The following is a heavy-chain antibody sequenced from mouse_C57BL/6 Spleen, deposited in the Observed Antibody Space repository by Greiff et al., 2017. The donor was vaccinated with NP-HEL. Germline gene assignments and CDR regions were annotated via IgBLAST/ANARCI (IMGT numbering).Heavy chain of an antibody. J-gene: IGHJ3*01. CDR3: TRRGGLYYGFAY. Sequence: VQLQQSGAELVRPGASVTLSCKASGYTFTDYEMHWVKQTPVHGLEWIGAIDPETGGTAYNQKFKGKAILTADKSSSTAYMELRSLTSEDSAVYYCTRRGGLYYGFAYWGQGTLVTVSA. CDR1: GYTFTDYE. D-gene: IGHD2-1*01. CDR2: IDPETGGT. V-gene: IGHV1-15*01.